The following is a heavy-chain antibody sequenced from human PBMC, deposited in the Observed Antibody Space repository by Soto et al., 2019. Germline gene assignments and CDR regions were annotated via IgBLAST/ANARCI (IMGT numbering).Heavy chain of an antibody. CDR1: GGTFSSYA. J-gene: IGHJ6*02. V-gene: IGHV1-69*13. D-gene: IGHD3-22*01. Sequence: SVKVCCKASGGTFSSYAISWVRQAPGQGLEWMGGIIPIFGTANYAQKFQGRVTITADESTSTAYMELSSLRSEDTAVYYCASQLYYYDSSGYGMDVWGQGTTVTVSS. CDR2: IIPIFGTA. CDR3: ASQLYYYDSSGYGMDV.